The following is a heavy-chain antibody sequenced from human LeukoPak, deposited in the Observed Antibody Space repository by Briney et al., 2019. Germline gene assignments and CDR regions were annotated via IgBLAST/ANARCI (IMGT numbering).Heavy chain of an antibody. CDR3: AKDQSQTHDDSSGFLH. V-gene: IGHV3-23*01. CDR2: LSGNGGST. CDR1: GFSLSSYA. Sequence: GGSLILSCAASGFSLSSYAMSWVRQAPGKGLEWVSTLSGNGGSTYYADSVKGRFTISRDNSKNTLYLQTSSLRVDDTAVYYCAKDQSQTHDDSSGFLHWGQGTLVTVSS. J-gene: IGHJ4*02. D-gene: IGHD3-22*01.